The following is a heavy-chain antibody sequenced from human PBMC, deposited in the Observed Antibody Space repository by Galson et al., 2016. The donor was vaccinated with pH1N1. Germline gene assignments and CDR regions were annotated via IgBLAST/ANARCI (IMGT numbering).Heavy chain of an antibody. Sequence: ETLSLTCTVSGGSINSNGNYWSWIRQPPGKGLEWIGYLYNSGGTNYNPSLMSRITISEDTYRNQFSLKLRSVTAADTAVYYCASAGYRSGWYGIGAFDVWGQVTKVTVSS. CDR1: GGSINSNGNY. D-gene: IGHD6-13*01. V-gene: IGHV4-61*08. CDR2: LYNSGGT. J-gene: IGHJ3*01. CDR3: ASAGYRSGWYGIGAFDV.